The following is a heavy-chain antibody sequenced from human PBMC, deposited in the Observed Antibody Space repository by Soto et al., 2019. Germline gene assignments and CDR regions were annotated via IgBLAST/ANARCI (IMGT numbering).Heavy chain of an antibody. D-gene: IGHD3-16*01. V-gene: IGHV3-23*01. CDR1: GFTFSSYD. J-gene: IGHJ4*02. CDR2: LSGSGGST. Sequence: EVQVLESGGALVQPGGSLRLSCAASGFTFSSYDMSWVRQAPGKGLEWVSGLSGSGGSTYYADSVKGRFTSSRDNSKNTLYLQMNSLRADDTAVYYCAKGWGDYWGQGTLVTVSS. CDR3: AKGWGDY.